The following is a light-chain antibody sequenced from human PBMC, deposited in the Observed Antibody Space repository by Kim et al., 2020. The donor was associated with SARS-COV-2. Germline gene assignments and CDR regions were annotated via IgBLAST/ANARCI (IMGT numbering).Light chain of an antibody. J-gene: IGKJ4*01. CDR3: LQYTSHVLS. CDR2: SAS. V-gene: IGKV1-17*02. CDR1: QGIRND. Sequence: AAVEDRVTITCRARQGIRNDLTWYQQKTGQAPKRLSYSASNLQTGVPSRFSGSGSGTEFTLTISNVQPEDFATYYCLQYTSHVLSFGGGTKVDIK.